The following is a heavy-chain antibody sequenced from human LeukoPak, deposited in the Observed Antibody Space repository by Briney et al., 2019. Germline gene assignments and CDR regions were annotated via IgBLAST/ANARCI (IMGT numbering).Heavy chain of an antibody. Sequence: PGRSLRLSCAASGFTFSSYAMHWVRQAPGKGLEWVAVISYDGSNKYYADSVKGRFTISRDNSKNTLYLQMNSLRAEDTAVYYCARGIRYFDWLPFDYWGQGTLVTVSS. V-gene: IGHV3-30-3*01. CDR1: GFTFSSYA. D-gene: IGHD3-9*01. J-gene: IGHJ4*02. CDR3: ARGIRYFDWLPFDY. CDR2: ISYDGSNK.